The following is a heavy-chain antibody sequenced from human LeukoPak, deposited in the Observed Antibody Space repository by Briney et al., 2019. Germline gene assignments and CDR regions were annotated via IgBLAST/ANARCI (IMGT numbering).Heavy chain of an antibody. CDR1: GGSISSYY. D-gene: IGHD2-15*01. CDR3: ARLDGVWTKTGG. J-gene: IGHJ4*02. V-gene: IGHV3-21*01. Sequence: ETLSLTCTVSGGSISSYYWSWVRQAPGKGLEWVSSISSGGTFIYYADSVKGRFTISRDNAKSSLFLQMNSLRPEDTAVYYCARLDGVWTKTGGWGQGALVTVSS. CDR2: ISSGGTFI.